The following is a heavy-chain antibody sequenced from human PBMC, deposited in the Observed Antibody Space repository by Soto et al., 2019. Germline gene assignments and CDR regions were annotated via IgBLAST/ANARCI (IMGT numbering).Heavy chain of an antibody. D-gene: IGHD4-17*01. CDR1: GGTFISCA. CDR3: ARAGLEGDYGGNTA. Sequence: SVKVSCQASGGTFISCAIIWVRQSPGQGLEWMGGIIPIFGTANYAQKFQGRVTITADKSTSTAYMELSSLRSEDTAVYYCARAGLEGDYGGNTAWGEGTLVTVSS. V-gene: IGHV1-69*06. J-gene: IGHJ5*02. CDR2: IIPIFGTA.